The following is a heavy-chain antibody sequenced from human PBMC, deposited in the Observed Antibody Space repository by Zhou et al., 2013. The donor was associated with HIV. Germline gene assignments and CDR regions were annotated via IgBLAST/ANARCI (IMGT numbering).Heavy chain of an antibody. V-gene: IGHV1-3*01. CDR2: INAGDGDI. CDR1: GYTLSTYL. D-gene: IGHD4-4*01. J-gene: IGHJ6*03. CDR3: ARAYSTVWYGGGFYYMDV. Sequence: QVQLVQSGAEVKMPGASVKVSCKASGYTLSTYLMHWVRQAPGQRLEWMGWINAGDGDIMYSHNFQGRVDITRDSSANTAYMELSSLKSEDTAVYYCARAYSTVWYGGGFYYMDVWGTGTTVTVSS.